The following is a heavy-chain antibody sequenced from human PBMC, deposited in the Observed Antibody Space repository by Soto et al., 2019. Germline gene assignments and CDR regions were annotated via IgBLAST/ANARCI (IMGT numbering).Heavy chain of an antibody. CDR3: ARGEAAPEGLDY. D-gene: IGHD6-13*01. V-gene: IGHV4-31*03. CDR2: IYYSGST. J-gene: IGHJ4*02. CDR1: GGSISSGGNY. Sequence: QVQLQESGPGLVKPSQTLSLTCTVSGGSISSGGNYWSWIRQHPGKGLEWIGYIYYSGSTYYNPSLKSRVTISVDTSKNQFSLKLSSVTAADTAVYYCARGEAAPEGLDYWGQGTLVTVSS.